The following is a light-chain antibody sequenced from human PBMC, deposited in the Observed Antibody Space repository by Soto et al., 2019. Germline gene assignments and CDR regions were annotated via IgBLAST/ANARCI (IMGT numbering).Light chain of an antibody. V-gene: IGLV2-14*01. Sequence: QSALTQPASVSGSPGQSITISCTGTSSDVGGYNYVSWYQQHPGKAPKLMIYEVSNRPSGASNRFSGSKSGNTASLTISGLQAEDEADYYCSPYTSSSTPYVFGTGTKVTVL. J-gene: IGLJ1*01. CDR1: SSDVGGYNY. CDR2: EVS. CDR3: SPYTSSSTPYV.